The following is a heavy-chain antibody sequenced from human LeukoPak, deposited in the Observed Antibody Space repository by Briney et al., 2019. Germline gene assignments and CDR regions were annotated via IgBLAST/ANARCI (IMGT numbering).Heavy chain of an antibody. J-gene: IGHJ6*04. CDR1: GFTFSSVW. Sequence: PGGSLRLSCAASGFTFSSVWMSWVRQAPGKGLEWVANIKQDGSEKYYVDSVKGRFTISRDNAKNSLYLQMNSLRAEDTAVYYCAELGITMIGGVWGKGTTVTISS. CDR2: IKQDGSEK. D-gene: IGHD3-10*02. V-gene: IGHV3-7*01. CDR3: AELGITMIGGV.